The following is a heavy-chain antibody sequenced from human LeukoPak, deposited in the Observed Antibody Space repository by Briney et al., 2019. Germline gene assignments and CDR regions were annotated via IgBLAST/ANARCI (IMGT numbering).Heavy chain of an antibody. CDR1: GFTFSSYW. D-gene: IGHD6-19*01. V-gene: IGHV3-21*01. CDR3: ARDRDSSGWSSYYYYGMDV. J-gene: IGHJ6*02. Sequence: PGGSLRLSCAASGFTFSSYWMSWVRQAPGKGLEWGSSISSSSSYIYYADSVKGRFTISRDNAKNSLYLQMNSLRAEDTAVYYCARDRDSSGWSSYYYYGMDVWGQGTTVTVSS. CDR2: ISSSSSYI.